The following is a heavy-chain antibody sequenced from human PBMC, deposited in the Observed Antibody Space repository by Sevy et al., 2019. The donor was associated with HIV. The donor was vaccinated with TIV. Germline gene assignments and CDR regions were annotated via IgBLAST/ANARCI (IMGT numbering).Heavy chain of an antibody. D-gene: IGHD2-15*01. V-gene: IGHV3-21*01. CDR2: ISSSSTYI. J-gene: IGHJ6*02. Sequence: GGSLRLSCAASGFTIRTYNMNWVRQAPGKGLEWVSSISSSSTYIYYTNSVKGRFTISRDNAKNSLYLQMSSLRAEDTAVYYCARDLVIPATTDYFYYGMDVWGQGTTVTVSS. CDR3: ARDLVIPATTDYFYYGMDV. CDR1: GFTIRTYN.